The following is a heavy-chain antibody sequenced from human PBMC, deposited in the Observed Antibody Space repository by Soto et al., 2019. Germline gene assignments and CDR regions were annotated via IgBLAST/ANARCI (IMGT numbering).Heavy chain of an antibody. J-gene: IGHJ4*02. V-gene: IGHV1-18*01. CDR1: GYTFSTYA. CDR3: ARAGSGLLPFDS. D-gene: IGHD6-19*01. CDR2: ISAYSGDT. Sequence: QVQLVQSGAEVKKPGASVKVSCKGSGYTFSTYAIAWVRQAPGQGLEWMAWISAYSGDTNYAPKVQGRATLTTDTSTTTAYLELRSLTSADSAVYYCARAGSGLLPFDSWGQGTLVTVSS.